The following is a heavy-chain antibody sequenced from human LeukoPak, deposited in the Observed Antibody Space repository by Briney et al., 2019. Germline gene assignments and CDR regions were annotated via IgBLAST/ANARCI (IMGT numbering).Heavy chain of an antibody. CDR3: AKVNSGLGAFDI. J-gene: IGHJ3*02. CDR2: ISWNSGSI. CDR1: GFTFDDYA. D-gene: IGHD6-19*01. V-gene: IGHV3-9*01. Sequence: GGSLRLSCAASGFTFDDYAMHWVRQAPGEGLEWVSGISWNSGSIGYADSVKGRFTISRDNAKNSLYLQMNSLRAEDTALYYCAKVNSGLGAFDIWGQGTMVTVSS.